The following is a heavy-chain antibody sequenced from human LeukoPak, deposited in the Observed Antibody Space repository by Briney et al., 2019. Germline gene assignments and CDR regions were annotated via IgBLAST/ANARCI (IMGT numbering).Heavy chain of an antibody. J-gene: IGHJ4*02. CDR1: GFRFSNYW. Sequence: PGGSLRLSCVASGFRFSNYWMNWVRQAPEKGLEWVANINPEGSQKRYVDSVNGRFTVSRDNARNSLYLDMDSLTADDSAIYYCAAWGEPSSNYWGQGTLVTVSS. D-gene: IGHD3-16*01. V-gene: IGHV3-7*01. CDR2: INPEGSQK. CDR3: AAWGEPSSNY.